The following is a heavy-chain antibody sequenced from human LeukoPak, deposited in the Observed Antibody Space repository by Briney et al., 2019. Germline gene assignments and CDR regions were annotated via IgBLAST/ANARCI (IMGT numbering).Heavy chain of an antibody. Sequence: GGSLRLSCAASGFTFSSYAMSWVRQAPGKGLEWVSAISGSGGSTYYADSVKGRFTISRDNAKNSLYLQMNSLRAEDTAVYYCARLMTTVTRNFDYWGQGTLVTVSS. CDR3: ARLMTTVTRNFDY. V-gene: IGHV3-23*01. CDR2: ISGSGGST. CDR1: GFTFSSYA. D-gene: IGHD4-17*01. J-gene: IGHJ4*02.